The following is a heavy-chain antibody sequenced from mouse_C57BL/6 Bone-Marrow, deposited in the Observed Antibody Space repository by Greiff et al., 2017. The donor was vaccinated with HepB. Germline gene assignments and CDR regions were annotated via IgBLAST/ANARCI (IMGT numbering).Heavy chain of an antibody. CDR1: GFSLTSYG. J-gene: IGHJ4*01. CDR2: IWRGGST. V-gene: IGHV2-5*01. Sequence: VKLQESGPGLVQPSQSLSITCTVSGFSLTSYGVHWVRQSPGKGLEWLGVIWRGGSTDYNAAFMSRLSITKDNSKSQVFFKMNSLQADDTAIYYCAKPFITTVVAGDAMDYWGQGTSVTVSS. CDR3: AKPFITTVVAGDAMDY. D-gene: IGHD1-1*01.